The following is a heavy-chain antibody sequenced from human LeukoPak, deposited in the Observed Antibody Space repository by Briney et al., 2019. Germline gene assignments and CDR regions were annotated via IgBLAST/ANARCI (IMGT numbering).Heavy chain of an antibody. V-gene: IGHV1-69*13. CDR2: IIPIFGTA. J-gene: IGHJ4*02. CDR1: GGTFSSYA. D-gene: IGHD3-10*01. CDR3: ARVVGEGLVYFDY. Sequence: VASVKVSCKASGGTFSSYAISWVRQAPGQGLEWMGGIIPIFGTANYAQKFQGRVTITADESTSTAYMELGSLRSEDTAVYYCARVVGEGLVYFDYWGQGTLVTVSS.